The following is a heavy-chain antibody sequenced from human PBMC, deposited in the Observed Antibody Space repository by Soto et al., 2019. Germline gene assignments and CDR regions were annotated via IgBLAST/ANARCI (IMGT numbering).Heavy chain of an antibody. D-gene: IGHD1-20*01. J-gene: IGHJ6*02. CDR2: IIPIFGTA. CDR1: GGTFSSYA. V-gene: IGHV1-69*13. CDR3: AREYNWNDVRYGMDV. Sequence: SVKVSCKASGGTFSSYAISWVRQAPGQGLGWMGGIIPIFGTANYAQKFQGRVTITADGSTSTAYMELSSLRSEDTAVYFCAREYNWNDVRYGMDVWGQGTTVTVSS.